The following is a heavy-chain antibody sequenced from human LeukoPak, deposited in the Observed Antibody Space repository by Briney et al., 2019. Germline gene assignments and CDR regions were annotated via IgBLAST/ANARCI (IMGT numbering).Heavy chain of an antibody. CDR1: GGSISSGGYS. D-gene: IGHD1-20*01. Sequence: SETLSLTCAVSGGSISSGGYSWSWIRQPPGKGLEWIGYIYHSGSTYYNPSLKSRVTISVDRSKNQFSLKLSSVTAADTAVYYCASTGGEYNWNPFDYWGQGTLVTVSS. CDR2: IYHSGST. V-gene: IGHV4-30-2*01. J-gene: IGHJ4*02. CDR3: ASTGGEYNWNPFDY.